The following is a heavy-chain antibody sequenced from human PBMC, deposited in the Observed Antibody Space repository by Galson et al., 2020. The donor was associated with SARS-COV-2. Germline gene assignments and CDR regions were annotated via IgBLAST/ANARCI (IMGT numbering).Heavy chain of an antibody. CDR1: GFTLRSYQ. V-gene: IGHV3-74*03. CDR2: INHDGSNT. D-gene: IGHD3-22*01. J-gene: IGHJ4*02. Sequence: GRSLRISFAAFGFTLRSYQMPWVRTVPGKGRSWLSRINHDGSNTTYVASGQGRLTISRDNAKNTPYLQMHSLGAEDKAVYYGARETMAYEDWGQRTLVTVSS. CDR3: ARETMAYED.